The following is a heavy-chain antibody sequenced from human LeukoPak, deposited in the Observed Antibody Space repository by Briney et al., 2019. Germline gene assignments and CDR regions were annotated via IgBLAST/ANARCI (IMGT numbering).Heavy chain of an antibody. CDR2: IYPGDSDT. Sequence: GESLKISCKGSGYSFTSYWIGWVRQMPGKGLEWMGIIYPGDSDTRYSPSFQDQVTISADKSISTAYLQWSSLKASDTAMYYCARHIVVPAAILNAFDIWGQGTMVTVSS. CDR3: ARHIVVPAAILNAFDI. CDR1: GYSFTSYW. D-gene: IGHD2-2*02. J-gene: IGHJ3*02. V-gene: IGHV5-51*01.